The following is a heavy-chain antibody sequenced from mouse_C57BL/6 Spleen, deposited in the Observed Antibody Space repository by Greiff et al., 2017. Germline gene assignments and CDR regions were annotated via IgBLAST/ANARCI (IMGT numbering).Heavy chain of an antibody. CDR2: IDPNSGGT. D-gene: IGHD2-3*01. CDR3: ARDGYYFDY. CDR1: GYTFTSYW. J-gene: IGHJ2*01. Sequence: QVQLQQPGAELVKPGASVKLSCKASGYTFTSYWMHWVKQRPGRGLGWIGRIDPNSGGTKYNEKFKSKATLPVDKPSSTAYMQLSSLTSEDSAVYYCARDGYYFDYWGQGTTLTVSS. V-gene: IGHV1-72*01.